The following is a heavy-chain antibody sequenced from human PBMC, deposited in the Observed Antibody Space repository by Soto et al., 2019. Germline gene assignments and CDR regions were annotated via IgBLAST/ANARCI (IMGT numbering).Heavy chain of an antibody. CDR3: VKGGYHYFDY. J-gene: IGHJ4*02. CDR2: ISYDGSNK. D-gene: IGHD5-12*01. V-gene: IGHV3-30*18. CDR1: RFTFSNYG. Sequence: QVQLVESGGGVVQPGMSLRLSCAASRFTFSNYGMHWVRQTPGKGLEWVAVISYDGSNKYYADSVKGRFTISRDNSKNTLYLQMNSLRAEDTAVYYCVKGGYHYFDYWGQGTLVTVSS.